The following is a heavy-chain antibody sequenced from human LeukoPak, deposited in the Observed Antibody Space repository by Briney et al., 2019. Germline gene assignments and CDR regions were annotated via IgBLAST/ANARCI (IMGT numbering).Heavy chain of an antibody. CDR3: ARVSGSYYFDY. J-gene: IGHJ4*02. V-gene: IGHV4-38-2*02. CDR1: GYSISSGYY. Sequence: SETLSLTCTVPGYSISSGYYWGWIRQPPGKGLEWIGSIYHSGSTYYNPSLKSRVTISVDTSKNQFSLKLSSVTAADTAVYYCARVSGSYYFDYWGQGTLVTVSS. CDR2: IYHSGST. D-gene: IGHD1-26*01.